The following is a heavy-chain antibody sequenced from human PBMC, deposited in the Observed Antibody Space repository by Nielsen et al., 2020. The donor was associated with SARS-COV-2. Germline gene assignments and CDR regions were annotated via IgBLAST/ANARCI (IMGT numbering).Heavy chain of an antibody. Sequence: SETLSLTCTVSGGSISSYYWSWIRQPPGKGLEWIGYIYYSGSTNYNLSLKSRVTISVDTSKNQFSLKLSSVTAADTAVYYCASVNRSYSSGWYSVDYWGQGTLVTVSS. V-gene: IGHV4-59*01. CDR3: ASVNRSYSSGWYSVDY. CDR2: IYYSGST. D-gene: IGHD6-19*01. J-gene: IGHJ4*02. CDR1: GGSISSYY.